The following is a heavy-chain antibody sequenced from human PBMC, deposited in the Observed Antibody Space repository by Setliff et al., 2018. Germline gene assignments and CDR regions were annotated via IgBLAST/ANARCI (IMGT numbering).Heavy chain of an antibody. CDR3: ARHLWGRYMAESSDYFDY. J-gene: IGHJ4*02. CDR1: GYSISSGYY. Sequence: SETLSLTCSVSGYSISSGYYWGWIRQPTGKGLEWLGSFFHTGNTYYNPSLEGRVTISVDTSNNQFSLKLSSVTAADTAVYYCARHLWGRYMAESSDYFDYWGQGSLVTVSS. V-gene: IGHV4-38-2*02. CDR2: FFHTGNT. D-gene: IGHD3-3*02.